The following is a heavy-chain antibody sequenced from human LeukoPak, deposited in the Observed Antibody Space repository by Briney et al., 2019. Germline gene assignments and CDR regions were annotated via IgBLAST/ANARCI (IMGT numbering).Heavy chain of an antibody. D-gene: IGHD6-13*01. CDR2: TSGSGGST. CDR3: ARGTSPDYSSSWYYFDY. Sequence: GGSLRLSCAASGFTFSSYAMSWVRQAPGKGLEWVSATSGSGGSTYYADSVKGRFTISRDNSKNTLYLQMNSLRAEDTAVYYCARGTSPDYSSSWYYFDYWGQGTLVTVSS. CDR1: GFTFSSYA. J-gene: IGHJ4*02. V-gene: IGHV3-23*01.